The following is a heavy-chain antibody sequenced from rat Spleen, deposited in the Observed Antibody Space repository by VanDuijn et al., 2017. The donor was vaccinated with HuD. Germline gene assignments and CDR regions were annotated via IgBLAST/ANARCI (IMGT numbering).Heavy chain of an antibody. J-gene: IGHJ4*01. V-gene: IGHV5-22*01. CDR3: ARHQGIAAIGDYVMDA. CDR2: ISYDGGST. D-gene: IGHD1-2*01. Sequence: EVQLVESGGGLVQPGRSLKLSCVASGFTFSDYYMAWVRQAPTKGLECVASISYDGGSTYYGDSVKGRFTISRDNAKSTLYLQMNSLRSEDTATYYCARHQGIAAIGDYVMDAWGQGASVTVSS. CDR1: GFTFSDYY.